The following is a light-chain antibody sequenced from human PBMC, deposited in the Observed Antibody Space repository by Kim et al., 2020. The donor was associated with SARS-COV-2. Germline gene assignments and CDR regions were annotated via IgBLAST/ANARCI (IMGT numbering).Light chain of an antibody. CDR2: DNN. CDR1: SYNIGSDNNY. V-gene: IGLV1-51*01. J-gene: IGLJ7*01. CDR3: ATGDSSLSAMI. Sequence: QTVLTQPPSMSAAPGQRVTISCTGSSYNIGSDNNYVSWYQQLPGTVPKLLIYDNNNRASGIPDRFSGSKYGKSATLGFTGLQTGDEADYYCATGDSSLSAMIFGGGTQLTVL.